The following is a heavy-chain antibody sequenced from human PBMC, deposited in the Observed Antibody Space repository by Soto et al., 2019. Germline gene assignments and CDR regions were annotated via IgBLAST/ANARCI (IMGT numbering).Heavy chain of an antibody. CDR3: ATGGYHFDY. V-gene: IGHV3-15*01. D-gene: IGHD2-15*01. J-gene: IGHJ4*02. CDR1: GFIFSNAW. Sequence: PGGSLRLSCEGSGFIFSNAWMNWVRQAPGKGLEWVGRIKSEPNGGTTDYAAPVKGRFTVSRDDSKRTVYLQMNSLKAEDTAVYYCATGGYHFDYWGQGTLVTFSS. CDR2: IKSEPNGGTT.